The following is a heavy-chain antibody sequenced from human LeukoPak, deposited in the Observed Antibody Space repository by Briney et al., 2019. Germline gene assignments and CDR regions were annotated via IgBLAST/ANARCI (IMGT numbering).Heavy chain of an antibody. CDR3: ARSGSGLRYDYYFDY. Sequence: PSETLSLTCSVSGFSISSGYYWGWVRQSPGKGLEWIGSIFQSGDSYYHPSLKSRVTISVDTSKNQFSLKLTSVTAADTAIYFCARSGSGLRYDYYFDYWGQGTLVTVSS. D-gene: IGHD3-9*01. V-gene: IGHV4-38-2*01. J-gene: IGHJ4*02. CDR1: GFSISSGYY. CDR2: IFQSGDS.